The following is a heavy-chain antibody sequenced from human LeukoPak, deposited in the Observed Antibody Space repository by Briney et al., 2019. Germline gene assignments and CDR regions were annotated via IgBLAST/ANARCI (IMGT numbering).Heavy chain of an antibody. V-gene: IGHV4-59*01. J-gene: IGHJ2*01. CDR3: ARKNVADYGGNWYFDL. CDR1: GGSISSYY. D-gene: IGHD4-23*01. Sequence: SETLSLTCTVSGGSISSYYWSWIRQPPGKGLEWIAYIYYTGNTNYNPSLKSRVTISVDTSKNQFSLKLNSVTAADTAVYYCARKNVADYGGNWYFDLWGRGTLVTVSS. CDR2: IYYTGNT.